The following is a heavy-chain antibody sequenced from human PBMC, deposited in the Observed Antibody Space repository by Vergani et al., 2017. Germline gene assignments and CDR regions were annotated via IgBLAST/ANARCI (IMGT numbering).Heavy chain of an antibody. Sequence: QLQLKESGPGLVKPSETLSLTCDVSGGSVTSTSYHWAWIRLPPGKGLEWMGSLYNPGKTYYNSSLESRLSLSVDTSTNQFFMRLNSVTAADTAVYYCARGLTDYDSGWYATGWFDPWGQGITAIVSS. CDR1: GGSVTSTSYH. CDR3: ARGLTDYDSGWYATGWFDP. CDR2: LYNPGKT. D-gene: IGHD6-19*01. J-gene: IGHJ5*02. V-gene: IGHV4-39*01.